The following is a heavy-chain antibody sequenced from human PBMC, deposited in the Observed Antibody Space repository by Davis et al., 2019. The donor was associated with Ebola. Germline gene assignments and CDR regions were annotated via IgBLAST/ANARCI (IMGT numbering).Heavy chain of an antibody. D-gene: IGHD2-15*01. CDR1: GFTFDDYA. J-gene: IGHJ4*02. CDR3: AKEAGYCSGGSCYSNYYFDY. V-gene: IGHV3-9*01. CDR2: ISWNSGSI. Sequence: SLKISCAASGFTFDDYAMHWVRQAPGKGLEWVSGISWNSGSIAYADSVKGRFTISRDNAKNSLYLQMNSLRAEDTALYYCAKEAGYCSGGSCYSNYYFDYWGQGTLVTVSS.